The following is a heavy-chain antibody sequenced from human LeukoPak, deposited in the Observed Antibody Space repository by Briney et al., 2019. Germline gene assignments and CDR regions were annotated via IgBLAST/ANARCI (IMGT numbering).Heavy chain of an antibody. J-gene: IGHJ5*02. Sequence: VASVKVSCKASGGTFSSYAISWVRQPPGQGLEWMGGIIPIFGTANYAQKFQGRVTITADESTSTAYMELSSLRSEDTAVYYCARWPRGDSSGYYYRWFDPWGQGTLVTVSS. CDR1: GGTFSSYA. CDR2: IIPIFGTA. D-gene: IGHD3-22*01. V-gene: IGHV1-69*01. CDR3: ARWPRGDSSGYYYRWFDP.